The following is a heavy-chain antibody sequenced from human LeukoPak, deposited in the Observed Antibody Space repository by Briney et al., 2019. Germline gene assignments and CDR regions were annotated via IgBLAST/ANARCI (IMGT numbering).Heavy chain of an antibody. D-gene: IGHD3-3*01. J-gene: IGHJ5*02. Sequence: GGSLRLSCAASIFTFSNYAMSWVRQAPGKGLGWVSAISSNSDHTYYADSVKGRFTISRDNSKNTLYLQMNSLRAEDTAVYYCAKVREYYDFWSGYFTWGQGTLVTVSS. V-gene: IGHV3-23*01. CDR3: AKVREYYDFWSGYFT. CDR1: IFTFSNYA. CDR2: ISSNSDHT.